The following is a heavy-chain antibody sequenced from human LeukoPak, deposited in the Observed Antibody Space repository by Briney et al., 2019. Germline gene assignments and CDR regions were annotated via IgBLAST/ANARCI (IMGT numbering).Heavy chain of an antibody. CDR1: GCTFSGSS. D-gene: IGHD1-26*01. J-gene: IGHJ4*02. CDR2: IRSKANSYAT. Sequence: PGGSLRLSCAASGCTFSGSSMHWVRQASGKGLEWVGRIRSKANSYATAHAASVKGRFTISRDDSTETAYLQMNSLKPEDTAVYYCTRLSDSGATRLGHDYWGQGNLVTVSS. V-gene: IGHV3-73*01. CDR3: TRLSDSGATRLGHDY.